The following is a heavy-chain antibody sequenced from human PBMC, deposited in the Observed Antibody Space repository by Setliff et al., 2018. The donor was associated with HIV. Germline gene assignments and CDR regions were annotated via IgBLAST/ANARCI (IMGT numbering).Heavy chain of an antibody. CDR2: INSDGSST. CDR1: GFTFSSYW. V-gene: IGHV3-74*01. D-gene: IGHD5-18*01. Sequence: GGSLRLSCAASGFTFSSYWMHWVRQAPGKGLVWVSRINSDGSSTSYADSVKGRFTISRDNSKNTLYLQMNSLRAEDTAVYYCAREGRGYSYGNGHYWGQGTLVTVSS. J-gene: IGHJ4*02. CDR3: AREGRGYSYGNGHY.